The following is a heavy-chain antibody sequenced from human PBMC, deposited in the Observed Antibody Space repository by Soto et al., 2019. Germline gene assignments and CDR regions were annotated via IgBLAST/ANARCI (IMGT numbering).Heavy chain of an antibody. V-gene: IGHV4-59*02. CDR3: ARGRRSPTVYYSLDV. CDR1: GDSVSSYY. CDR2: VYYDGST. Sequence: QVQLQESGPGLVKPSETLSLTCSVSGDSVSSYYWSWIRQPPGKGLEWIGYVYYDGSTNYNPSLETRVTISIDTSKNQVSLKLNSVTAADTAVYHCARGRRSPTVYYSLDVWGQGTTVAVSS. J-gene: IGHJ6*02. D-gene: IGHD1-26*01.